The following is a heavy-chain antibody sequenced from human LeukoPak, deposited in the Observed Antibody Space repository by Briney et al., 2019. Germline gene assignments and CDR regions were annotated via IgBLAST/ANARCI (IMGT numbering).Heavy chain of an antibody. D-gene: IGHD3-22*01. Sequence: SGTLSLTCTVSGGSISSYYWSWIRQPPGKGLEWIGYIYYSGSTNYNPSLKSRVTISVDTSKNQFSLKLSSVTAADTAVYYCARDYYSRFDPWGQGTLVTVSS. CDR1: GGSISSYY. V-gene: IGHV4-59*01. CDR3: ARDYYSRFDP. J-gene: IGHJ5*02. CDR2: IYYSGST.